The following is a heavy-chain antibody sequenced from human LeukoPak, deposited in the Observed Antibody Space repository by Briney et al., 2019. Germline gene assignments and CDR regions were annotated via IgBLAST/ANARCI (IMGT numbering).Heavy chain of an antibody. CDR2: ISSSSSYI. J-gene: IGHJ4*02. V-gene: IGHV3-21*04. D-gene: IGHD1-26*01. Sequence: PGGSLRLSCAASGFTFSSYSMHWVRQAPGKGLEWVSSISSSSSYIYYADSVKGRFTISRGNSKNTLYLQMNSLRAEDTAVYYCASLVGATVPFDYWGQGTLVTVSS. CDR1: GFTFSSYS. CDR3: ASLVGATVPFDY.